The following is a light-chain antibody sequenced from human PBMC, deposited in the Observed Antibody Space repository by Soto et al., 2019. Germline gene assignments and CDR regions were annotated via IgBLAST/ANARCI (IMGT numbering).Light chain of an antibody. CDR1: GSNIRPNN. V-gene: IGLV1-44*01. CDR2: TDI. Sequence: QLVLTQPPSASGTPGQRVTISCSGGGSNIRPNNVNWYQQLPGRAPKLLIYTDIHRPAGVPDRFSGSKSGTSASLAISGLQSEDEADYYCAVWDDSLNGWVFGGGTKLTVL. J-gene: IGLJ3*02. CDR3: AVWDDSLNGWV.